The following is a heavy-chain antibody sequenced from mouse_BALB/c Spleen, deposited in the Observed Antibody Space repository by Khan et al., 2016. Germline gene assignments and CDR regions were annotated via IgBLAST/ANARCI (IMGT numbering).Heavy chain of an antibody. CDR2: IAYSGAP. CDR1: GYSITSVYA. CDR3: VRRDANYVMDF. Sequence: VQLKQSGPGLVKPSQSLSLTCTVTGYSITSVYAWNWIRQLPGNTLEWMGYIAYSGAPSYNPSFRGRISITRDTSKNQFFLQLNSVTTEDTATYYCVRRDANYVMDFWGQGTSVTVSS. V-gene: IGHV3-2*02. J-gene: IGHJ4*01.